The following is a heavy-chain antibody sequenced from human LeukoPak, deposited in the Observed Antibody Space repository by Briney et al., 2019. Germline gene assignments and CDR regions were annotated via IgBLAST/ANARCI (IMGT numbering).Heavy chain of an antibody. J-gene: IGHJ4*02. Sequence: ASVKVSCKVSGYTLTELSMHWVRQAPGQGLEWMGWISAYNGNTNYAQKLQGRVTMTTDTSTSTAYTELRSLRSDDTAVYYCARVPSSGSYYGYWGQGTLVTVSS. D-gene: IGHD1-26*01. V-gene: IGHV1-18*01. CDR3: ARVPSSGSYYGY. CDR1: GYTLTELS. CDR2: ISAYNGNT.